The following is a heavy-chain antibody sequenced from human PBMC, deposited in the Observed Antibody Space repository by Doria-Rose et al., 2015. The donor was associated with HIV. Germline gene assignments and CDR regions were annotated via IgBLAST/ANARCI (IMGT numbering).Heavy chain of an antibody. CDR3: ARIKSSRWYHKYYFDF. Sequence: SGPVLVKPTETLTLTCTVSGVSLSSPGMGVSWIRQPPGKALEWLANIFSDDERSHKTSLKSRLTISRGTFKSQVVLTMTDMDPVDTATYYCARIKSSRWYHKYYFDFWGQGTLVIVSA. J-gene: IGHJ4*02. V-gene: IGHV2-26*01. CDR2: IFSDDER. CDR1: GVSLSSPGMG. D-gene: IGHD6-13*01.